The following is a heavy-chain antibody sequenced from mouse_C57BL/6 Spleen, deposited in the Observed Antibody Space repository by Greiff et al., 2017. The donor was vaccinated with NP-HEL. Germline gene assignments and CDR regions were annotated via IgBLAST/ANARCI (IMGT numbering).Heavy chain of an antibody. D-gene: IGHD1-1*01. Sequence: QVQLQQPGAELVMPGASVKLSCKASGYTFTSYWMHWVKQRPGQGLEWIGEIDPSDSYTNYNQKFKGKSTLTVDKSSSTAYMQLSSLTSEDSAVYYCARLGSEAMDYWGQGTSVTVSS. CDR2: IDPSDSYT. V-gene: IGHV1-69*01. CDR1: GYTFTSYW. CDR3: ARLGSEAMDY. J-gene: IGHJ4*01.